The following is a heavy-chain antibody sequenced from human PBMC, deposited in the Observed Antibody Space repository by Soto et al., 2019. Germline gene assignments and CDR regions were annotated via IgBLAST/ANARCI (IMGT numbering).Heavy chain of an antibody. J-gene: IGHJ4*01. CDR2: ISDSGST. Sequence: EVQLLESGGGLVQPGGSLRLSCEASGFTFSASAMSWVRQAPRKGLEWVSTISDSGSTYYADSVKGRFTISRDNSKNTLYLQMNSLRAEDTAVYHCAKVWGEDGYCTRTSCLYYFHHWGHGVLVTVSS. D-gene: IGHD2-2*03. CDR1: GFTFSASA. CDR3: AKVWGEDGYCTRTSCLYYFHH. V-gene: IGHV3-23*01.